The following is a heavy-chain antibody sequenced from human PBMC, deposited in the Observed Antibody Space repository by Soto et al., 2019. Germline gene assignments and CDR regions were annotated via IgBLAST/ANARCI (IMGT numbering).Heavy chain of an antibody. J-gene: IGHJ6*02. D-gene: IGHD3-16*01. CDR2: IIPIFGTA. CDR3: ARARLPYYGMDV. V-gene: IGHV1-69*13. CDR1: GGTFSSYA. Sequence: SVKVACKASGGTFSSYAISWVRQAPGQGLEWMGGIIPIFGTANYAQKFQGRVTITADESTSTAYMELSSLRSEDTAVYYCARARLPYYGMDVWGQGTTVTVSS.